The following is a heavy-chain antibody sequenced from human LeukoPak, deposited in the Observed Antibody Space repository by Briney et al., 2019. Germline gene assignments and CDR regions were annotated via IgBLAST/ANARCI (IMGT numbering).Heavy chain of an antibody. V-gene: IGHV1-8*01. D-gene: IGHD1-7*01. CDR3: ARVPYNWNYEGAYYFDY. CDR1: GYTFTSYD. J-gene: IGHJ4*02. Sequence: ASVKVSCKASGYTFTSYDINWVRQATGQGLEWMGWMNPNSGNTGYAQKFQGRVTITRNTSISTAYMELSSLRSEDTAVYYCARVPYNWNYEGAYYFDYWGQGTLVTVSS. CDR2: MNPNSGNT.